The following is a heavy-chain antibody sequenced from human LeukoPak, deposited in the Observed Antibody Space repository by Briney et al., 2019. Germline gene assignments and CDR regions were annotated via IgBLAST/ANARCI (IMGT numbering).Heavy chain of an antibody. CDR3: ATEGSYYDFWSGHDAFDI. J-gene: IGHJ3*02. CDR2: FDPEDGET. D-gene: IGHD3-3*01. V-gene: IGHV1-24*01. Sequence: ASVTVSCKVSGYTLTELSMHWVRQAPGKGLEWVGGFDPEDGETIYAQQFQGRVTMTEDTSTDTAYMELSSLRSEDTAVYYCATEGSYYDFWSGHDAFDIWGQGTMVTVSS. CDR1: GYTLTELS.